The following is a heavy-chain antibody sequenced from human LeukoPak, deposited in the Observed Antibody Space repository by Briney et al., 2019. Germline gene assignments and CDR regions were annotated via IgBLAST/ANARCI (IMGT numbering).Heavy chain of an antibody. D-gene: IGHD6-6*01. V-gene: IGHV3-30*02. Sequence: GGSLRLSCAASGFTFSNYGIHWVRQAPGKGLEWVAFIRYDGNKKYYADSVKGRFTISRDDSKNTVYLQMNSLRAEDMAVYYYARDLLIAASDSWFDPWGQGTLATVSS. J-gene: IGHJ5*02. CDR1: GFTFSNYG. CDR2: IRYDGNKK. CDR3: ARDLLIAASDSWFDP.